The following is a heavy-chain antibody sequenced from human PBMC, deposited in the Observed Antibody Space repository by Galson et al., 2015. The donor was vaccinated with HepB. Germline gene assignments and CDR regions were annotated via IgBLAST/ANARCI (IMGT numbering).Heavy chain of an antibody. Sequence: SVKVSCKASGYTFTRYYIHWVRQAPGQGLEWMGIINPSGGSTSYAQKFQDRVTMTSDTSTSTVYMELSSLRSEDTAVYYCSREAAGYCTSTICYEDSPWGQGTLVTVSS. CDR2: INPSGGST. D-gene: IGHD2-2*01. CDR1: GYTFTRYY. V-gene: IGHV1-46*03. J-gene: IGHJ5*02. CDR3: SREAAGYCTSTICYEDSP.